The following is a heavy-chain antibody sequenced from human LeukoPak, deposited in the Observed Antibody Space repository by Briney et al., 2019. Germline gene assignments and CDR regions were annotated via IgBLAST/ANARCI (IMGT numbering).Heavy chain of an antibody. D-gene: IGHD5-12*01. Sequence: PSETLSLTCTVSGGSISSGDYYWSWIRQPPGKGLEWIGYIYYSGSTYYNPSLKSRVTISVDTSKNQLSLKLSSVTAADTAVYYCARDEGYSGLYYYGMDVWGQGTTVTVSS. J-gene: IGHJ6*02. CDR2: IYYSGST. V-gene: IGHV4-30-4*01. CDR1: GGSISSGDYY. CDR3: ARDEGYSGLYYYGMDV.